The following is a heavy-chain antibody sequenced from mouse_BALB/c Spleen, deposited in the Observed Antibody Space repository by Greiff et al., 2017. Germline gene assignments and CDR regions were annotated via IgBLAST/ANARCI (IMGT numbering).Heavy chain of an antibody. CDR1: GFNIKDTY. J-gene: IGHJ2*01. CDR2: IDPANGNT. CDR3: SGSSYDYFDY. V-gene: IGHV14-3*02. Sequence: EVQLQQSGAELVKPGASVKLSCTASGFNIKDTYMHWVKQRPEQGLEWIGRIDPANGNTKYDPKFQGKATITADTSSNTAYLQLSSLTSEDTAVYYCSGSSYDYFDYWGQGTTLTVSS. D-gene: IGHD1-1*01.